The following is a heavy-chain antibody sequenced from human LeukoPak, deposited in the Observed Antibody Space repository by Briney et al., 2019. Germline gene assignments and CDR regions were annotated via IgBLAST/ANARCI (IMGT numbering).Heavy chain of an antibody. Sequence: GSLRLSCAASGFTFSSYWMHWVRQAPGKGLVWVSRINSDGSSTSYADSVKGRFTISRDNAKNTLYLQMNSLRAEDTAVYYCARAGDYDFWSGYYNWFDPWGQGTLVTVSS. J-gene: IGHJ5*02. CDR1: GFTFSSYW. CDR2: INSDGSST. CDR3: ARAGDYDFWSGYYNWFDP. V-gene: IGHV3-74*01. D-gene: IGHD3-3*01.